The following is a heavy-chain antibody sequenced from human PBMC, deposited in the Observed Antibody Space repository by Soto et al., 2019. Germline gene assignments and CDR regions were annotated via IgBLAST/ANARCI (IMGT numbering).Heavy chain of an antibody. V-gene: IGHV3-23*01. CDR1: GFTFSGYA. CDR2: ISGGGDAT. D-gene: IGHD3-10*01. Sequence: EVQLLDSGGGLVQPGGSLRLSCAASGFTFSGYALTWVRQAPGKGLEWVSAISGGGDATFYAVSVKGRFTISRDNSKNTLYLQMNTLIAEDTAVYYCARKVSGSTGRPDLWYFDRWGRGTLVTVSS. J-gene: IGHJ2*01. CDR3: ARKVSGSTGRPDLWYFDR.